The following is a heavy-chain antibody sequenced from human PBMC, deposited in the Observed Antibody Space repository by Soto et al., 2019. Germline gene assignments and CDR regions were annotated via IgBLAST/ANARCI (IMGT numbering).Heavy chain of an antibody. V-gene: IGHV4-39*01. CDR2: IYYSGST. J-gene: IGHJ3*02. CDR3: ARLLGYCSGCSCSTDAFDI. D-gene: IGHD2-15*01. Sequence: QLQLQESGPGLVKPSETLSLTCTVSGGSISSSSYYWGWIRQPPGKGLEWIGSIYYSGSTYYNPSLKSRVTMAVDTSKDQYSLKPGSVTAAGTAVYYCARLLGYCSGCSCSTDAFDIWGQGTMVTVSS. CDR1: GGSISSSSYY.